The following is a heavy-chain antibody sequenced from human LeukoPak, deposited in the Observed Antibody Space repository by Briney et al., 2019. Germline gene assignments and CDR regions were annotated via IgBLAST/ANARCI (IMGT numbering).Heavy chain of an antibody. CDR3: ARGGSGYGDYSYFFGLDV. J-gene: IGHJ6*02. D-gene: IGHD3-22*01. Sequence: GGSLRLSCAASGFTFSSYSMNWVRQAPGKGLEWVSYISSSSSTIYYAGSVKGRFTISRDNAKNSLYLQMNSLRDEDTAVYYCARGGSGYGDYSYFFGLDVWGQGTTVTVSS. CDR1: GFTFSSYS. CDR2: ISSSSSTI. V-gene: IGHV3-48*02.